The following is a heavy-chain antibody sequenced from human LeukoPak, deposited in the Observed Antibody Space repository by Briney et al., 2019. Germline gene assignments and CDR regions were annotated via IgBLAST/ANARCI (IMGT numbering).Heavy chain of an antibody. Sequence: SETLSFTCTVSGGSISSYYWSWIRQPPGKGLEWIGYIYYSGSTNYNPSLKSRVTISVDTSKNQFSLKLSSVTAADTAVYYCARAGGMGYSSSSGYYYYMDVWGKGTTVTVSS. D-gene: IGHD6-6*01. V-gene: IGHV4-59*01. CDR2: IYYSGST. CDR3: ARAGGMGYSSSSGYYYYMDV. CDR1: GGSISSYY. J-gene: IGHJ6*03.